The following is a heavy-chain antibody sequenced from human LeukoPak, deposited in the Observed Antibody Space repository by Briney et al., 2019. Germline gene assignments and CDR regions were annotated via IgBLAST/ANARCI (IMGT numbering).Heavy chain of an antibody. Sequence: GGSLRLSCTASGFTFGDYAMSWVRQAPGKGLEWVGFIRSKAYGGTTEYAASVKGRFTSSRDDSKSIAYLQMNSLKTEDTAVYYCTRGHYGDFDYWGQGTLVTVSS. V-gene: IGHV3-49*04. CDR2: IRSKAYGGTT. J-gene: IGHJ4*02. CDR3: TRGHYGDFDY. D-gene: IGHD4-17*01. CDR1: GFTFGDYA.